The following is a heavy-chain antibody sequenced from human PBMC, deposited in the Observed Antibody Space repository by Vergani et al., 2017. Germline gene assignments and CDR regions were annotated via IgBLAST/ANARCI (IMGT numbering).Heavy chain of an antibody. D-gene: IGHD1-26*01. Sequence: VQLVESGGGLVQPGGSLRLSCAASGFTFSSYGMHWVRQAPGKGLEWVAVISYDGSNKYYADSVKGRFTISRDNSKNTLYLQMNSLRAEDTAVYYCAKVMGATTAYAFDIWGQGTMVTVSS. CDR1: GFTFSSYG. CDR2: ISYDGSNK. V-gene: IGHV3-30*18. J-gene: IGHJ3*02. CDR3: AKVMGATTAYAFDI.